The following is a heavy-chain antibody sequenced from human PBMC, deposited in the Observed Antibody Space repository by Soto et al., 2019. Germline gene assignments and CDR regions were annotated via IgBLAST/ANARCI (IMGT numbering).Heavy chain of an antibody. Sequence: QVQLVQSGAEVKKPGASVKVSCKASGYTFTSYGISWVRQAPGQGLEWMGWISAYNGNTNYAQKLQGRVTMTTDTSTSTAYMELRSRRSDDTAVYYCARDSSGWSNYYYFYGMDVWGQGTTVTVSS. V-gene: IGHV1-18*01. CDR2: ISAYNGNT. J-gene: IGHJ6*02. D-gene: IGHD6-19*01. CDR1: GYTFTSYG. CDR3: ARDSSGWSNYYYFYGMDV.